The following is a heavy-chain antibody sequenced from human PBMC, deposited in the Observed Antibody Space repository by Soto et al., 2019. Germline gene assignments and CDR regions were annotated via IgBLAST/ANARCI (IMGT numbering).Heavy chain of an antibody. J-gene: IGHJ4*02. Sequence: QVQLVQSGAEVREAGASVKVSCKASGFTFTGYYIHWVRQVPGQGLEWMGWIKSNGDDKKCAQKFQDRITMTRVTSINTVYMELSRLTSYDMAVYYCVRDRVDTAIVNPTYFDYWGQGTLVTVSS. V-gene: IGHV1-2*02. CDR2: IKSNGDDK. CDR3: VRDRVDTAIVNPTYFDY. CDR1: GFTFTGYY. D-gene: IGHD5-18*01.